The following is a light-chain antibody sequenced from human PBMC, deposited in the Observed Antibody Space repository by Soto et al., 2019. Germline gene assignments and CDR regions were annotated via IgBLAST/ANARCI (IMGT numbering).Light chain of an antibody. CDR2: MVS. CDR1: SSDVGNYNY. J-gene: IGLJ1*01. CDR3: AAWDDSLNGRV. Sequence: QSALTQPASVSGSPGQSITISCTGTSSDVGNYNYVSWYQQYPGRVPKLLIYMVSNRPSGVPDRISGSKSGTSASLAISGLQSDDEADYYCAAWDDSLNGRVFGTGTKVTVL. V-gene: IGLV2-14*01.